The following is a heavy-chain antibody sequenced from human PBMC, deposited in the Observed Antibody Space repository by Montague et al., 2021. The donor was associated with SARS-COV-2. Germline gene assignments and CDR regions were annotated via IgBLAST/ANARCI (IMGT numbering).Heavy chain of an antibody. CDR3: ARMAMVRGVPLDY. CDR1: GFSLSTSGMC. CDR2: IDWDDDK. Sequence: PALVKPTQTLTLTCTFSGFSLSTSGMCVSWIRQPLGKALEWLARIDWDDDKYYSTSLKTRLTISKDTSKNQVVLTMTNMDPVDTATYYCARMAMVRGVPLDYWGQGTLVTVSS. D-gene: IGHD3-10*01. J-gene: IGHJ4*02. V-gene: IGHV2-70*11.